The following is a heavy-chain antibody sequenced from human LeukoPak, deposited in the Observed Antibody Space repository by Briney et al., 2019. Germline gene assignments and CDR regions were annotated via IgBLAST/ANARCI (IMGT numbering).Heavy chain of an antibody. CDR3: AKDDKRLLTGYYGY. CDR2: ISGSGGST. Sequence: PGGSLRLSCAASGFTVSSNYMSWVRQAPGKGLEWVSAISGSGGSTYYADSVKGRFTISRDNSKNTLYLQMNSLRAEDTAVYYCAKDDKRLLTGYYGYWGQGTLVTVSS. J-gene: IGHJ4*02. V-gene: IGHV3-23*01. D-gene: IGHD3-9*01. CDR1: GFTVSSNY.